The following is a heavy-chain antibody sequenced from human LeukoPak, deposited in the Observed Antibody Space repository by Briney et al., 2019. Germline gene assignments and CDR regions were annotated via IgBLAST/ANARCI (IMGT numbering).Heavy chain of an antibody. CDR2: VSAAGTSD. Sequence: PGGSLRLSCAASGFTFSSSALNWVRQVPGRGLEWVSAVSAAGTSDFYSDSVRGRFAISRDNSKKTLYLDMSSLRAEDTAVYYGARAVGRPSCYTCDYDMDVWGKGTTVTVSS. CDR1: GFTFSSSA. CDR3: ARAVGRPSCYTCDYDMDV. J-gene: IGHJ6*03. V-gene: IGHV3-23*01. D-gene: IGHD2-2*02.